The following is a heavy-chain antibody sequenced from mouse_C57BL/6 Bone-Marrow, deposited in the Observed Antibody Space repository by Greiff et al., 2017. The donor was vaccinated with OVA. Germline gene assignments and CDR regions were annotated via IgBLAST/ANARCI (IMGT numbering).Heavy chain of an antibody. J-gene: IGHJ4*01. Sequence: QVQLQQSGAELARPGASVKLSCKASGYTFTSYGISWVKQRTGQGLEWIGEIYPRSGNTYYNEKFKGKATLTADKSSSTAYLELRSLTSEDSAVYFCARYGNDAMDYWGQGTSVTVSS. CDR1: GYTFTSYG. D-gene: IGHD2-1*01. V-gene: IGHV1-81*01. CDR3: ARYGNDAMDY. CDR2: IYPRSGNT.